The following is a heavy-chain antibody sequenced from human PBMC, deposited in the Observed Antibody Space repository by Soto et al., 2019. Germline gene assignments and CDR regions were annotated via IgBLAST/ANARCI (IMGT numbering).Heavy chain of an antibody. CDR3: ATQRTPLSPFDP. CDR1: GGMFGSYS. V-gene: IGHV1-69*06. J-gene: IGHJ5*02. CDR2: VIPMFGTT. D-gene: IGHD1-7*01. Sequence: GASGKVCCKTCGGMFGSYSFNWVRQAPGQGLEWLGRVIPMFGTTNYTQSFQGRLTITADRATSAAYLELTSLTSDDPAVYFCATQRTPLSPFDPWGQGTPVTVS.